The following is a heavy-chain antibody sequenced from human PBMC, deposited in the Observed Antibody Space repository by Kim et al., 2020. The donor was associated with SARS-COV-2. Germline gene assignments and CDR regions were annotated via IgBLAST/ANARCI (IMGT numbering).Heavy chain of an antibody. V-gene: IGHV3-23*01. CDR1: AFTFSNYA. D-gene: IGHD2-15*01. CDR3: AIYWWSGSTAEYFHH. Sequence: GGSLRLSCTASAFTFSNYAMGWVRQAPGKGLEWVSGFRVDSGSANYADSVKGRFTISRDNSRNTLSLQMNNLRAEDTALYYCAIYWWSGSTAEYFHHWGQGTLVTVSS. J-gene: IGHJ1*01. CDR2: FRVDSGSA.